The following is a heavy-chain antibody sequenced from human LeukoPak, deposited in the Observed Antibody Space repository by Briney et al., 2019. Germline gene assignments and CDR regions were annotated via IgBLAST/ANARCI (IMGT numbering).Heavy chain of an antibody. V-gene: IGHV7-4-1*02. CDR2: INTNTGNP. D-gene: IGHD6-19*01. CDR1: GYTFTSYA. Sequence: ASVKVSCKASGYTFTSYAMNWVRQAPGQGLEWMGWINTNTGNPTYAQGFTGRFVFSLDTSVSTAYLQISSLKAEDTAVYYCARFYSSGWYVGYYYYYYMDVWGKGTTVTVSS. J-gene: IGHJ6*03. CDR3: ARFYSSGWYVGYYYYYYMDV.